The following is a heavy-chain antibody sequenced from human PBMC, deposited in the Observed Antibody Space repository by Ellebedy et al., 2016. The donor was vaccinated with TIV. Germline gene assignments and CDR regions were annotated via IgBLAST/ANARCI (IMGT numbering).Heavy chain of an antibody. CDR2: IIPIFGTA. CDR3: ARDYYGSGSLRSRSNDAFDI. CDR1: GGTFSSYA. D-gene: IGHD3-10*01. V-gene: IGHV1-69*13. J-gene: IGHJ3*02. Sequence: SVKVSXKASGGTFSSYAISWVRQAPGQGLEWMGGIIPIFGTANYAQKFQGRVTITADESTSTAYMELSSLRSEDTAVYYCARDYYGSGSLRSRSNDAFDIWGQGTMVTVSS.